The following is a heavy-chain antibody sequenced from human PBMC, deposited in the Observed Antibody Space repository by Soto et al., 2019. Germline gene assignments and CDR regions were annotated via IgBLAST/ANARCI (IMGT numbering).Heavy chain of an antibody. V-gene: IGHV4-39*01. CDR3: ARGYYYPREYYFDY. CDR2: IYYSGET. J-gene: IGHJ4*01. CDR1: GGSISSYY. D-gene: IGHD3-22*01. Sequence: SETLSLTCTVSGGSISSYYWGWIRQPPGKGLEWIGSIYYSGETYYTSSLKSRLTISLNTSKNQFSLNLRSVTAADTAVYYCARGYYYPREYYFDYWGQGALVTVSS.